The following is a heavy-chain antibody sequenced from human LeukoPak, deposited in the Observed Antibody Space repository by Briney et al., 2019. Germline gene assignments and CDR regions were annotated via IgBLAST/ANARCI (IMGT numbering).Heavy chain of an antibody. CDR3: TRDIYDDSGYFRRGLDY. CDR2: ISTTSSYI. V-gene: IGHV3-21*01. D-gene: IGHD3-22*01. J-gene: IGHJ4*02. Sequence: GGSLRLSCAASGFTFSDYSMNWVRQAPGKGLEWVSSISTTSSYIYYADSVKGRFTISRDNAKNSLYLQMNSLRADDTAVYFCTRDIYDDSGYFRRGLDYWGQGILVTVSS. CDR1: GFTFSDYS.